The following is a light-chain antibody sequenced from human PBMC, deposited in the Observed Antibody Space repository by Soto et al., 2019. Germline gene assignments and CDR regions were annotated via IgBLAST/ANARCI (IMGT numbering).Light chain of an antibody. J-gene: IGLJ1*01. V-gene: IGLV2-23*02. Sequence: QSALTQPASVSGSPGQSITISCTGTSSDVGNYNLVSWYQQHPGKAPKLMIYDVSKRPSGVSNRFSGSKSGNTASLTISGAQAGEEGDYFCCSYAGDSYVFGTGTKLTVL. CDR2: DVS. CDR1: SSDVGNYNL. CDR3: CSYAGDSYV.